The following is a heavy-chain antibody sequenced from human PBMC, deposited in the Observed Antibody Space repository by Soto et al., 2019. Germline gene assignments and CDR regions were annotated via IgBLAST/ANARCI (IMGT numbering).Heavy chain of an antibody. V-gene: IGHV3-53*01. D-gene: IGHD3-22*01. CDR1: GFTVSSNY. CDR2: IYSGGST. CDR3: VSMVVVGYYYYGMDV. J-gene: IGHJ6*02. Sequence: GGSLRLSCAASGFTVSSNYMSWVRQAPGKGLEWVSVIYSGGSTYYADSVKGRFTISRDNSKNTLYLQMNSLRAEDTAVYYCVSMVVVGYYYYGMDVWGQGTTVTVSS.